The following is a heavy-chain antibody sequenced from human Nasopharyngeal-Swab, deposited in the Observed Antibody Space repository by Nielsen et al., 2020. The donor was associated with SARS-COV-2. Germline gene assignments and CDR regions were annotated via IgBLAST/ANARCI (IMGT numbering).Heavy chain of an antibody. CDR1: GGTFSSYA. Sequence: SVKVSCKASGGTFSSYAISWVRQAPGQGPEWMGGIIPIFGTANYAQKFQGRVTITADESTSTAYMELSSLRSEDTAVYYCARYSSSWLYYYGMDVWGQGTTVTVSS. D-gene: IGHD6-13*01. J-gene: IGHJ6*02. CDR2: IIPIFGTA. V-gene: IGHV1-69*13. CDR3: ARYSSSWLYYYGMDV.